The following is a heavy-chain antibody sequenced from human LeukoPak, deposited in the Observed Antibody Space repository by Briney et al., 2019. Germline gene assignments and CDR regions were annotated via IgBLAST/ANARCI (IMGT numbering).Heavy chain of an antibody. Sequence: SETLSLTCAVYGGSFSGYYWSWIRQPPGKGLEWIGEINRSGSTNYNPSLKSRVTISVDTSKNQFSLKLSSVTAADTAVYYCARGHHPNCSSTSCYNRWFDPWGQGTLVTVSS. CDR2: INRSGST. V-gene: IGHV4-34*01. CDR3: ARGHHPNCSSTSCYNRWFDP. CDR1: GGSFSGYY. D-gene: IGHD2-2*02. J-gene: IGHJ5*02.